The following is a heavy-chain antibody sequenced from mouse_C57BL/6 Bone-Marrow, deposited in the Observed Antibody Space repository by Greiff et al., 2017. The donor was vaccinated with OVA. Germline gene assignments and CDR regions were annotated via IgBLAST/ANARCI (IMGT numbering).Heavy chain of an antibody. CDR1: GYAFTDYY. CDR2: IFPGSGST. CDR3: ARCWAYGNYFYFDY. J-gene: IGHJ2*01. V-gene: IGHV1-75*01. D-gene: IGHD2-10*02. Sequence: QVQLQQSGPELVKPGASVKISCKASGYAFTDYYINWVKQRPGQGLEWIGWIFPGSGSTYYNEKFKGKATLTVDKSSSTAYMLLSSLTSEDSAVYFCARCWAYGNYFYFDYWGQGTTLTVSS.